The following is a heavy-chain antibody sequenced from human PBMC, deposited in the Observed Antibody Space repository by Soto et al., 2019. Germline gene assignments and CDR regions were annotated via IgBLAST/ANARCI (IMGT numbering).Heavy chain of an antibody. J-gene: IGHJ4*02. Sequence: ASVNVSCKASGYTFTRCNVHWVRQAPGQGLEWMAIINPSGGTTYYVQKFEGRVTLTTDTSTSTVYMELSSLRSDDTAVYYCARVRGGGSEYFFDYWGQGTLVTVSS. V-gene: IGHV1-46*01. D-gene: IGHD2-15*01. CDR3: ARVRGGGSEYFFDY. CDR2: INPSGGTT. CDR1: GYTFTRCN.